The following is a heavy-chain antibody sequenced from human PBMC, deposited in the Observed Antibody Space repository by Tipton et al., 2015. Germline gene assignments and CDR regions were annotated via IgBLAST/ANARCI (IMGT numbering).Heavy chain of an antibody. J-gene: IGHJ5*02. CDR2: IRNRLYT. CDR3: ARFDYGDYLTGFDP. Sequence: TLSLTCTVSDGSMTGYYWNWVRQSPGKGLEWIGYIRNRLYTFYNPSLESRVTISVDTSKNQFSLKLSSVTAADTAVYYCARFDYGDYLTGFDPWGQGTLVTVSS. D-gene: IGHD4-17*01. V-gene: IGHV4-59*01. CDR1: DGSMTGYY.